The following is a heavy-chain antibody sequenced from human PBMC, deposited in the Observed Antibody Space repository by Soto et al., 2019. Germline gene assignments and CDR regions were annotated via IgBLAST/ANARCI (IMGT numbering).Heavy chain of an antibody. V-gene: IGHV5-51*01. CDR2: IYPGDSDT. Sequence: GESLKISCKGSGYIFTNFWIAWVRQMPGKGLEWMGIIYPGDSDTRYSPSFQGQVTISGDKSISTAYLQWSSLKASDTAIYYCAAELYSGGRCCSFDLWGQGTMVTVSS. J-gene: IGHJ3*01. CDR1: GYIFTNFW. CDR3: AAELYSGGRCCSFDL. D-gene: IGHD2-15*01.